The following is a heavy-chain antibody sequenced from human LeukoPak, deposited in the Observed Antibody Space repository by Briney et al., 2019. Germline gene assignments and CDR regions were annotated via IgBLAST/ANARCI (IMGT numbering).Heavy chain of an antibody. J-gene: IGHJ4*02. CDR3: ARDGGISSFSEVPFDY. CDR1: GFTFSSYG. Sequence: GRPLRLSCAASGFTFSSYGMHWARQAPGKGLEWVAVIWYDGSNKYYADSVKGRFTISRDNSKNTLYLQMNSLRAEDTAVYYCARDGGISSFSEVPFDYWGQGTLVTVSS. CDR2: IWYDGSNK. V-gene: IGHV3-33*01. D-gene: IGHD6-13*01.